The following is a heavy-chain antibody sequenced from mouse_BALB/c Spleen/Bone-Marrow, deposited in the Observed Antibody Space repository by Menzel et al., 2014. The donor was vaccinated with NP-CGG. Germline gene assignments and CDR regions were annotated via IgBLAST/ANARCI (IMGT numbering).Heavy chain of an antibody. CDR1: GFSLTSYG. Sequence: VHLVESGPGLVAPSQSLSITCTVSGFSLTSYGVHWVRQPPGKGLERLGVIWASGSTNYNSALMSRLSISKDNSKSQVFLKMNSLQTDDTAMYYCARDYYGSLYAMDYWGQGTSVTVSS. J-gene: IGHJ4*01. D-gene: IGHD1-1*01. CDR2: IWASGST. V-gene: IGHV2-9*02. CDR3: ARDYYGSLYAMDY.